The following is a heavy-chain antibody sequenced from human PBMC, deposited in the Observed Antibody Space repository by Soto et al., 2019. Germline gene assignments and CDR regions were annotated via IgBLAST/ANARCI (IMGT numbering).Heavy chain of an antibody. D-gene: IGHD3-16*01. CDR3: ARASPQPEPYDFDY. CDR2: IWYDGSYK. V-gene: IGHV3-33*01. J-gene: IGHJ4*02. Sequence: VQLVESGGGVVQPGRSLRLSCAASGFTFSNFGMHWVRQAPGKGLEWVAVIWYDGSYKYYADSVKGRFTISRDNSKNTVYLQMNSLRAEDTAVYSCARASPQPEPYDFDYWGQGTLVTVSS. CDR1: GFTFSNFG.